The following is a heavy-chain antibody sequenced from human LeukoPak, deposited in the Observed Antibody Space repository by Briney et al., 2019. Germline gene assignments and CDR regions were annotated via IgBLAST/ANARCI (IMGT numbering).Heavy chain of an antibody. J-gene: IGHJ5*02. V-gene: IGHV1-69*04. D-gene: IGHD3-3*01. CDR3: ARDRGIFGVDNWFDP. Sequence: ASVKVSCKASGGTFSSYTISWERQAPGQGLEWMGRIIPILGIANYAQKFQGRVTITADKSTSTAYMELSSLRSEDTAVYYCARDRGIFGVDNWFDPWGQGTLVTVSS. CDR1: GGTFSSYT. CDR2: IIPILGIA.